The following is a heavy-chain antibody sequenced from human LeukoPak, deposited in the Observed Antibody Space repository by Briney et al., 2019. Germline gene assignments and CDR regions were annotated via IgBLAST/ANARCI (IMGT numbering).Heavy chain of an antibody. CDR2: ISTYNGYT. V-gene: IGHV1-18*01. CDR1: GYTFTSYG. CDR3: ARTIEGWTYGQRYHYMDV. D-gene: IGHD3-10*01. J-gene: IGHJ6*03. Sequence: VASVKVSCRASGYTFTSYGINWVRQAPGQGLEWMGWISTYNGYTNYAQNLQGRVAMTTDTSASTVYLELRSLRSDDTAVYYCARTIEGWTYGQRYHYMDVWGKGTTVTVSS.